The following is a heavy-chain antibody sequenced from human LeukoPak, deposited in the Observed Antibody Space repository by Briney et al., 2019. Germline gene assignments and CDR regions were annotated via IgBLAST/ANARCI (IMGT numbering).Heavy chain of an antibody. CDR3: ASTPVATTFLDY. CDR2: INSDGSST. V-gene: IGHV3-74*01. Sequence: GGSLRLSCAASGFTFSSYWMHWVRQAPGKGPVWVSRINSDGSSTSYADSVKGRFTISRDNAKNTLYLQMNSLRAEDTAVYYCASTPVATTFLDYWGQGTLVTVSS. CDR1: GFTFSSYW. J-gene: IGHJ4*02. D-gene: IGHD5-12*01.